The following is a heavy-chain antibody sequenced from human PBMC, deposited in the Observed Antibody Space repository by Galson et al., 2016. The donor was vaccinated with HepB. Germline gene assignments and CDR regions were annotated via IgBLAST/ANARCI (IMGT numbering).Heavy chain of an antibody. CDR1: GATFNNYT. CDR3: ARRYYDILSGYIDPRNWFDP. J-gene: IGHJ5*02. CDR2: IIPTLGIS. V-gene: IGHV1-69*02. D-gene: IGHD3-9*01. Sequence: SVKVSCKAFGATFNNYTLNWVRQAPGEGLEWMGRIIPTLGISTYAQKFQGRVTITADKSTSTAYMELSSLRSEDTAVYYCARRYYDILSGYIDPRNWFDPWGQGTRVTVSS.